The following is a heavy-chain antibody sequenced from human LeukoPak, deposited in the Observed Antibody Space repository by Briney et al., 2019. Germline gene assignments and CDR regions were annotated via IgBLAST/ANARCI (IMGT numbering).Heavy chain of an antibody. J-gene: IGHJ4*02. CDR2: INHSGST. V-gene: IGHV4-34*01. Sequence: SETLSLTCAVYGGSFSGYYWSWIRQPPGKGLEWIGEINHSGSTNYNPSLKSRVTISVDTSKNQFSLKLSSVTAADTAVYYCARTQGDFWSGYYRRGIFFDYWGQGTLVTVSS. CDR1: GGSFSGYY. CDR3: ARTQGDFWSGYYRRGIFFDY. D-gene: IGHD3-3*01.